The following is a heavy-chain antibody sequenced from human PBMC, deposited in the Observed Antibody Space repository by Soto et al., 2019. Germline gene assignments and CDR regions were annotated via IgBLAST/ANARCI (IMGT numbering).Heavy chain of an antibody. CDR2: IKQDGSEK. CDR1: GFTFSSYW. J-gene: IGHJ5*02. D-gene: IGHD3-16*01. V-gene: IGHV3-7*01. CDR3: ARKLHLGEPNWFEP. Sequence: GGSLRLSCAASGFTFSSYWMSWVRQAPGKGLEWVANIKQDGSEKYYVDSVKGRFTISRDNAKNSLYLQMNSLRAEDTAVYYCARKLHLGEPNWFEPWGQGTLVTVPS.